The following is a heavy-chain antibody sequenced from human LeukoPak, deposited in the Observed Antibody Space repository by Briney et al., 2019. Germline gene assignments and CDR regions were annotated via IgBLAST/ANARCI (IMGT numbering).Heavy chain of an antibody. Sequence: SETLSLTCTVSGGSISSSSYYWGWIRQPPGKGLEWIGSIYYSGSTYYNPSLKSRVTISVDTSKNQFSLKLSSVTAADTAVYYCARDSSWPYYYYYYMDVWGKGTTVTISS. CDR1: GGSISSSSYY. V-gene: IGHV4-39*02. CDR3: ARDSSWPYYYYYYMDV. D-gene: IGHD6-13*01. CDR2: IYYSGST. J-gene: IGHJ6*03.